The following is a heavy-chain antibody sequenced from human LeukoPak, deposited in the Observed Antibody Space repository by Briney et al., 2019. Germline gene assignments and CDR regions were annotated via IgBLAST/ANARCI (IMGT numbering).Heavy chain of an antibody. CDR1: GFTFSSYA. D-gene: IGHD3-10*01. CDR3: AKGHYHGSENYYYYYGMDV. Sequence: GGSLRLSCAASGFTFSSYAMHWVRQAPGKGLEWVAVISYDGSNKYYADSVKGRFTISRDNSKNTLYLQMNSLRAEDTAVYYCAKGHYHGSENYYYYYGMDVWGQGTTVTVSS. V-gene: IGHV3-30-3*01. J-gene: IGHJ6*02. CDR2: ISYDGSNK.